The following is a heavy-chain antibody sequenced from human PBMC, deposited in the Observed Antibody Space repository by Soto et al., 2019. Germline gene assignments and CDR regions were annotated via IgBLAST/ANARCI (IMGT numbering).Heavy chain of an antibody. CDR2: IWFDGSNK. CDR3: ARATYSSSVTYFDY. Sequence: GGSLRLSCAASGFTFSSYGMHWVRQAPGKGLEWVAAIWFDGSNKYYADSVKGRFTISRDNSKNTLYLQMNSLRAEDTAVYYCARATYSSSVTYFDYWGQGTLVTVSS. CDR1: GFTFSSYG. V-gene: IGHV3-33*01. J-gene: IGHJ4*02. D-gene: IGHD6-6*01.